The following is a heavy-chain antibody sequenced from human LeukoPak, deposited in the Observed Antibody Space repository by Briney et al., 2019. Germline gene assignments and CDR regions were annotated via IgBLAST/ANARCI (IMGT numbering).Heavy chain of an antibody. CDR1: GFTFSSYE. CDR3: AKESPRPNYYYMDV. CDR2: ISSSGSTI. J-gene: IGHJ6*03. Sequence: GGSLRLSCAASGFTFSSYEMNWVRQAPGKGLEWVSYISSSGSTIYYADSVKGRFTISRDNSKNTLYLQMNSLRAEDMAVYYCAKESPRPNYYYMDVWGKGTTVTISS. V-gene: IGHV3-48*03.